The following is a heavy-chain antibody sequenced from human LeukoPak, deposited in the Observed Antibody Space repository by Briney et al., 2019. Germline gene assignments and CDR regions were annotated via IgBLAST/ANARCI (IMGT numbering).Heavy chain of an antibody. CDR2: ISYSGST. CDR3: ARELYYDILTGYSPGDWFDP. J-gene: IGHJ5*02. CDR1: GGSISSYY. Sequence: SETLSLTCTVSGGSISSYYWSWIRQPPGKGLEWIGYISYSGSTNYNPSLKSRVTISVDTSKNQFSLKLSSVTAADTAVYYCARELYYDILTGYSPGDWFDPWGQGTLVTVSS. D-gene: IGHD3-9*01. V-gene: IGHV4-59*12.